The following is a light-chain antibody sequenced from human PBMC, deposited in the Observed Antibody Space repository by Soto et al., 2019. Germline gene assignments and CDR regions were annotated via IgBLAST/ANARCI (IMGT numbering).Light chain of an antibody. Sequence: EIVMTQSPVALSVSPGESAALSCRASQCVGRNFAWYQQRTGQAPRVLIYGTSPRATGVPARFSGSGSGTDFTLTISSLQSEDFAVYYCQQYNKWPYTFGQGTRLEIK. CDR3: QQYNKWPYT. CDR2: GTS. V-gene: IGKV3-15*01. CDR1: QCVGRN. J-gene: IGKJ2*01.